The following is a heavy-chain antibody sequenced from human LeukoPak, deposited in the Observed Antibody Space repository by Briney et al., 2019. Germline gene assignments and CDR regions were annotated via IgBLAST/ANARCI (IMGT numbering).Heavy chain of an antibody. V-gene: IGHV5-51*01. CDR2: INPRDSDT. Sequence: PGESLKISCKSSGYTFTSYWIGLVRPMPGKGLEGMGAINPRDSDTRYNPSFQGQVTMSADKSISTAYLQWSSLKASDTAMYYCGSPRCPGITGFDAFDIWGQGTMVTVSS. CDR3: GSPRCPGITGFDAFDI. D-gene: IGHD1-20*01. CDR1: GYTFTSYW. J-gene: IGHJ3*02.